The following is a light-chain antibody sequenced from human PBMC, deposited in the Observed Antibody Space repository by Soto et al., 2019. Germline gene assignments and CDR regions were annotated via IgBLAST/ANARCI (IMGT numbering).Light chain of an antibody. V-gene: IGKV1-39*01. CDR3: QQTFTTPFS. CDR2: GTY. CDR1: QSIIRY. Sequence: DIQMTQSPSSLSASVGDSVTINCRARQSIIRYLNWYQQKPEKAPKLLISGTYSLQSGGPSRFSGSGSVTKFTRLSSTLQPQNFATFYCQQTFTTPFSFGQMTKLE. J-gene: IGKJ2*03.